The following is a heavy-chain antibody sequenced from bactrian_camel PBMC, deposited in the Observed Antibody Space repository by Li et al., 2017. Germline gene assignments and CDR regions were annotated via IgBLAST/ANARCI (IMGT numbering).Heavy chain of an antibody. CDR2: ISGDARRT. CDR1: GFTFINYW. V-gene: IGHV3S6*01. D-gene: IGHD1*01. Sequence: VQLVESGGGYVQPGGSLSLSCAASGFTFINYWMYWVRQAPGKGLEWVVSISGDARRTDYLDSVKGRFTISRDNAKNTLYLELNSLKTEDMAMYYCTKAAFLGLFPRTLQGFGYRGQGTQVTVS. CDR3: TKAAFLGLFPRTLQGFGY. J-gene: IGHJ6*01.